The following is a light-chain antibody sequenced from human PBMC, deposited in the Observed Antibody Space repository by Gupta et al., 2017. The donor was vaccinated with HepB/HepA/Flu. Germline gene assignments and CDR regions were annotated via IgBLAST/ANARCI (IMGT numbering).Light chain of an antibody. V-gene: IGLV1-40*01. Sequence: QSVLTQPPSVSGAPGQRVTISCTGRSFNIGAGYDVHWYQQRPGTAPNLLIFGNTNRRSGVPDRFSGSKSGTSADLAITGLQPADEADYYCQSHDTSRSGSAVFGGGTKLTVL. CDR1: SFNIGAGYD. CDR3: QSHDTSRSGSAV. J-gene: IGLJ7*01. CDR2: GNT.